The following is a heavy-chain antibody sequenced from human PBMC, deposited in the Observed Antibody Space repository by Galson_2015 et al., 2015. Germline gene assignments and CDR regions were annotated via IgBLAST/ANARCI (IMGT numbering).Heavy chain of an antibody. J-gene: IGHJ4*02. CDR1: GFTFSSYT. CDR2: ISSSSATI. Sequence: SLRLSCAASGFTFSSYTISWVRQAPGKGLEWVSYISSSSATIYYADSVKGRFTISRDNAKNSLYLQMNSLRDEDTAVYYCARDPWRGSYKVFYFDYCGQGTLVTVSS. CDR3: ARDPWRGSYKVFYFDY. V-gene: IGHV3-48*02. D-gene: IGHD1-26*01.